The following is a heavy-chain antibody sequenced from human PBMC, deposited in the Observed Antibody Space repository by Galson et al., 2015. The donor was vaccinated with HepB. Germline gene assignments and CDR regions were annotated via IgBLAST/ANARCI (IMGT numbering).Heavy chain of an antibody. V-gene: IGHV3-49*03. CDR3: TRDRRGAVAGMGLYYFDY. D-gene: IGHD6-19*01. CDR1: GFTFGDYA. Sequence: SLRLSCAASGFTFGDYAMSWFRQAPGKGLEWVGFIRSKAYGGTTEYAASMKVRFTISRDDSKSIAYLQMNSLKTEDTAVYYCTRDRRGAVAGMGLYYFDYWGQGTMVTVSS. J-gene: IGHJ4*03. CDR2: IRSKAYGGTT.